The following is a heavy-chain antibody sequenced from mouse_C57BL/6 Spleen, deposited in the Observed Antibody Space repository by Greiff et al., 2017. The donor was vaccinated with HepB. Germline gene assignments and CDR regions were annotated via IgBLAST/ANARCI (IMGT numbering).Heavy chain of an antibody. D-gene: IGHD2-3*01. J-gene: IGHJ3*01. V-gene: IGHV5-4*01. CDR3: ARGGRLLTAWFAY. CDR2: ISDGGSYT. CDR1: GFTFSSYA. Sequence: DVHLVESGGGLVKPGGSLKLSCAASGFTFSSYAMSWVRQTPEKRLEWVATISDGGSYTYYPDNVKGRFTISRDNAKNNLYLQMSHLKSEDTAMYYCARGGRLLTAWFAYWGQGTLVTVSA.